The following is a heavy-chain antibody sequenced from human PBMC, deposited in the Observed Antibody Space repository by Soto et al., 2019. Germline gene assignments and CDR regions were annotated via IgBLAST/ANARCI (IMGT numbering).Heavy chain of an antibody. CDR3: AREGKQHKTYYFDY. Sequence: PSETLSLTCTVSGGSISSGGYYWSWIRQHPGKGLEWIGYIYYSGSTYYNPSLKSRVTISVDTSKNQFSLKLSSVTAADTAVYYCAREGKQHKTYYFDYWGQGTPVTVSS. D-gene: IGHD6-13*01. V-gene: IGHV4-31*03. J-gene: IGHJ4*02. CDR1: GGSISSGGYY. CDR2: IYYSGST.